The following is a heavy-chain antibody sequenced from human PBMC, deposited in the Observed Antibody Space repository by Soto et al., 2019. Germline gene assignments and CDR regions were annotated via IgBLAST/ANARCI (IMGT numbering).Heavy chain of an antibody. CDR3: ARGFMFWFGEGIVWFDP. CDR1: GYTFTSYG. CDR2: ISAYNGNT. V-gene: IGHV1-18*01. J-gene: IGHJ5*02. D-gene: IGHD3-10*01. Sequence: GASVKVSCKASGYTFTSYGISWVRQAPGQGLEWMGWISAYNGNTNYAQKLQGRVTMTTDTSTSTAYMELRSLRSDDTAVYYCARGFMFWFGEGIVWFDPWGQGTLVTVSS.